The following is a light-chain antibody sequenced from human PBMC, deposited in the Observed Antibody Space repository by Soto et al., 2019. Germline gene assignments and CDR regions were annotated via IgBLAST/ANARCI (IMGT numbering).Light chain of an antibody. Sequence: DIVMTQSPDSLAVSLGERATINCKSSQSVLFSSNNQNYLAWYQQKPGQPPKFLIYWASTRESGVPDRFSGSGSGTDFTLTISSLQAEDVEVYYCHQYYGNPLTFGGGTKVEIK. CDR1: QSVLFSSNNQNY. CDR2: WAS. J-gene: IGKJ4*01. V-gene: IGKV4-1*01. CDR3: HQYYGNPLT.